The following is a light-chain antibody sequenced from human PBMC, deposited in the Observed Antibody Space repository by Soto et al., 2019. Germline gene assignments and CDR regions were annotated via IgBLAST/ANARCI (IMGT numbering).Light chain of an antibody. Sequence: SYELTQPPSVSVAPGQTARVTCGGNNIGSKRVHWYQQKPGQAPVLVVYNENDRPSGIPERFSGSKSGNTATLTFSRVQAGDEADYYCQVWDSGSDHPVAFGGGTKVTVL. CDR3: QVWDSGSDHPVA. CDR1: NIGSKR. J-gene: IGLJ2*01. CDR2: NEN. V-gene: IGLV3-21*02.